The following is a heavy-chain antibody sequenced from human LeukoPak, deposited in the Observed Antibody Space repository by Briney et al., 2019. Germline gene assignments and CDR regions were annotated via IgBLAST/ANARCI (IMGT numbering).Heavy chain of an antibody. CDR2: TRNKANSYTT. J-gene: IGHJ4*02. CDR3: VLSVGY. D-gene: IGHD2/OR15-2a*01. Sequence: GGSLRLPCAASGFTFSDDYMDWVRQAPGKGLEWVGRTRNKANSYTTEYAASVKGRFTISRDESKNSLYLQMNSLKTEDTAVYHCVLSVGYWGQGTLVTVSS. V-gene: IGHV3-72*01. CDR1: GFTFSDDY.